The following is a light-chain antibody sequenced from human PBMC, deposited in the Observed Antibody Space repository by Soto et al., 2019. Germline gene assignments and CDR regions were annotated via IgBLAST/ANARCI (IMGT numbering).Light chain of an antibody. J-gene: IGLJ3*02. CDR1: SSDIGGYNY. V-gene: IGLV2-14*03. CDR2: DVS. CDR3: TSYESSSDLV. Sequence: QSALTQPASVSGSPGQSITISCTGTSSDIGGYNYVSWFQQHPGKAPKLMIHDVSNRPSGVSNRFSGSKSGNTASLTISGLQAEDEADYYCTSYESSSDLVFGGGTKLTVL.